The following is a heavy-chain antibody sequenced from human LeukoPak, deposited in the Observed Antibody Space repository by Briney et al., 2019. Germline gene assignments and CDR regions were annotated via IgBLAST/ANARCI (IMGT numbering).Heavy chain of an antibody. V-gene: IGHV4-34*01. CDR2: INHSGST. D-gene: IGHD5-24*01. Sequence: SETLSLTCAVYGGSFSGYYWSWIRQPPGKGLEWIGEINHSGSTNYNPSLKSRVTISVDTSKNQFSLKLSSVTAADTAVYYCARLGAVDGYNLVPFDYWGQGTLVTVSS. J-gene: IGHJ4*02. CDR3: ARLGAVDGYNLVPFDY. CDR1: GGSFSGYY.